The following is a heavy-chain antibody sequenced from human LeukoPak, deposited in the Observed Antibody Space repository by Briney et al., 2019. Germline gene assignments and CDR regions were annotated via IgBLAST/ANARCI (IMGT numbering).Heavy chain of an antibody. J-gene: IGHJ3*02. D-gene: IGHD6-13*01. V-gene: IGHV3-30-3*01. Sequence: GGSLRLSCAASGFTFSSYAMHWVRQAPGKGLEWVAVISYDGSNKYYADSVKGRFTISRDNSKNTLYLQMNSLRAEDTAVYYCTRIAAARAGAFDIWGQGTMVTVSS. CDR1: GFTFSSYA. CDR2: ISYDGSNK. CDR3: TRIAAARAGAFDI.